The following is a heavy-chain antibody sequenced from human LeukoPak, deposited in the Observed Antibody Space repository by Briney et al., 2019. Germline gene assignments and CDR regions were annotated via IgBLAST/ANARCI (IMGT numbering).Heavy chain of an antibody. J-gene: IGHJ4*02. CDR3: ARAEPDYYGSGSYKTPKFDY. Sequence: SETLSLTCSVSGGSVNGYYWSWIRQPPGKGLEWIGYIYYSGSTYYNPSLKSRVTISVDTSKNQFSLKLSSVTAADTAVYYCARAEPDYYGSGSYKTPKFDYWGQGTLVTVSS. V-gene: IGHV4-59*08. CDR1: GGSVNGYY. CDR2: IYYSGST. D-gene: IGHD3-10*01.